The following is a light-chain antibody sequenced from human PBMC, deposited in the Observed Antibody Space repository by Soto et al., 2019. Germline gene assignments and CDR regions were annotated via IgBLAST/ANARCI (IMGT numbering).Light chain of an antibody. CDR3: QQYVSTPLT. V-gene: IGKV3-20*01. CDR1: QSVSSNY. CDR2: NAS. Sequence: EIVLTQSPGTLSLSPGERVTLPCRVSQSVSSNYLAWHQQKPGQAPRLLIYNASSRATGIPDRFSGSGSGTDFTLTISRLEPEDFAVYYCQQYVSTPLTFGGGTKVEIK. J-gene: IGKJ4*01.